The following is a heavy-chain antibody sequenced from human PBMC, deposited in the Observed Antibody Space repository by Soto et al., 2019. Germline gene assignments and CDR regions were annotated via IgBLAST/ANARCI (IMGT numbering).Heavy chain of an antibody. CDR1: GFTRSNEW. J-gene: IGHJ4*02. CDR2: ISSTTNYI. CDR3: ARESEDLTSNFDY. Sequence: PGGSLRLSCAASGFTRSNEWMNWVRQAPGKGLEWVSSISSTTNYIYYGDSMKGRFTISRDNAKNSLYLEMNSLRAEDTAVYYCARESEDLTSNFDYWGQGTLVTVSS. V-gene: IGHV3-21*06.